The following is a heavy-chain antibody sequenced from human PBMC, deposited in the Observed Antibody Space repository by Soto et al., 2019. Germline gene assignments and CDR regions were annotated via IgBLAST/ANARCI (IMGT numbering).Heavy chain of an antibody. CDR1: GGSISSYY. V-gene: IGHV4-59*01. J-gene: IGHJ3*02. CDR2: IYYSGST. CDR3: ARALTRTNAFDI. Sequence: VQLQESGPGLVKPSETLSLTCTVSGGSISSYYWSWIRQPPGKGLEWIGYIYYSGSTNYNPSLKSRVTISVDTSKNQFCLKLSSVTAADTAVYYCARALTRTNAFDIWGQGTMVTVSS. D-gene: IGHD1-7*01.